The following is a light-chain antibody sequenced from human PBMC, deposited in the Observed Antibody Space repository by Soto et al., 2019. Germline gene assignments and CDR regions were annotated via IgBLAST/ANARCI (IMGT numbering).Light chain of an antibody. V-gene: IGKV1-5*03. CDR2: KAS. Sequence: DIQMTQSPSTLSASLGDRVTITCRASQTIDSLLAWYQQRPGKPPNLLIYKASTLASGFPSRFSGSGSGKEFNLTIRRLQPDDFATYYCQKYNSYLVTFGQGTPLEIK. CDR3: QKYNSYLVT. CDR1: QTIDSL. J-gene: IGKJ5*01.